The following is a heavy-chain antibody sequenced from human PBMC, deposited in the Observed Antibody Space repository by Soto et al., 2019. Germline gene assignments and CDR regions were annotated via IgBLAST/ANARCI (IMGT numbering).Heavy chain of an antibody. J-gene: IGHJ4*02. D-gene: IGHD3-22*01. CDR2: IYSGGST. CDR3: ARGTYYYDSSGLKNDY. V-gene: IGHV3-53*01. CDR1: GFTVSSNY. Sequence: GGSLRLSCAASGFTVSSNYMSWVRQAPGKGLEWVSVIYSGGSTYYADSVKGRFTISSDNSKNTLYLQMNSLRAEDTAVYYCARGTYYYDSSGLKNDYWGQGTLVTVSS.